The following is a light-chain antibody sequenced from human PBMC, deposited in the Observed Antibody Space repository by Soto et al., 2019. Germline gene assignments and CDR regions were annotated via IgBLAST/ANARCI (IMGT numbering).Light chain of an antibody. CDR1: QSINTY. CDR2: DAS. V-gene: IGKV3-20*01. CDR3: QQYGSSPQIT. Sequence: ENVLTQSPATLSLSPGEVATLSFSASQSINTYLAWYQQKPGQAPRLLIYDASKRATGIPDRFSGSGSGTDFTLTISRLEPEDFAVYYCQQYGSSPQITFGQGTRLEIK. J-gene: IGKJ5*01.